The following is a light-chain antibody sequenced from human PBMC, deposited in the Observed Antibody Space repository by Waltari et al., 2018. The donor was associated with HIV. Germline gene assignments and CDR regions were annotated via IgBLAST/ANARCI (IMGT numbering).Light chain of an antibody. V-gene: IGLV3-21*02. CDR1: NIGIKS. CDR3: QVWDTSREWV. J-gene: IGLJ3*02. CDR2: DNT. Sequence: SNVLTQPPSVSVAPGQTARLTCGANNIGIKSVHWYQQKTGQAPVLVVYDNTDRPSGIPERFSGSNSGKTATLTIRGVEAGDEADYYCQVWDTSREWVFGGGTKLTVL.